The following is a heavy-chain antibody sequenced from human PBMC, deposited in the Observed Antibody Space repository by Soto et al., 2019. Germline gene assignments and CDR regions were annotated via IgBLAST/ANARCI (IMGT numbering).Heavy chain of an antibody. CDR2: FDPEDGET. CDR1: GYTLTELS. J-gene: IGHJ5*02. V-gene: IGHV1-24*01. D-gene: IGHD2-15*01. CDR3: ATVHCSGGSCYSWFDP. Sequence: GASVKVSCKVSGYTLTELSMHWVRQAPGKGLEWMGGFDPEDGETIYAQKFQGRVTMTEDTSTDTAYMELSSLRSEDTAVYYCATVHCSGGSCYSWFDPWGQGTLVTVSS.